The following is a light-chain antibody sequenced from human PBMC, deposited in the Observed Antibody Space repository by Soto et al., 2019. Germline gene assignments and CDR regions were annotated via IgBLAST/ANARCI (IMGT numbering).Light chain of an antibody. CDR2: DVY. V-gene: IGLV2-14*03. Sequence: QAGLTQPASGAGPPGQSIAISCTGGRTDVDGYDYVSWYQQHPGQAPQLIIYDVYNRPSGVSHRFSGSKSGDTASLTISGLQAEDYSDYYCTSYTSSSPFYVFGTGTNFTVL. J-gene: IGLJ1*01. CDR1: RTDVDGYDY. CDR3: TSYTSSSPFYV.